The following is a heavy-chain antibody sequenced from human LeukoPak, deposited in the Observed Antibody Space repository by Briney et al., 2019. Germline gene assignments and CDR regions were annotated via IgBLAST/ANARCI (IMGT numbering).Heavy chain of an antibody. V-gene: IGHV3-21*05. CDR3: ARDPRTVRI. J-gene: IGHJ4*02. Sequence: PGGSLRLSCAASGFTFSSYVMHWVRQAPGEGLEWLSYISGDSGDTNYADSVKGRFTISRDNAKNSLYLQMNSLRVEDTAVYYCARDPRTVRIWGQGTLVTVSS. CDR2: ISGDSGDT. CDR1: GFTFSSYV. D-gene: IGHD1-1*01.